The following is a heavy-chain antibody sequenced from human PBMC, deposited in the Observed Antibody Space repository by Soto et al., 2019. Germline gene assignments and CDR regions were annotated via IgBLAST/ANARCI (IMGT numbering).Heavy chain of an antibody. CDR1: GYTFTSYA. CDR3: ASAVTVPAAIGY. Sequence: QVQLVQSGAEVKKPGASVKVSCKASGYTFTSYAMHWVRQAPGQRLEWMGWINAGNGHTKYSQKFKGSVTITRKTSASTAYMALSSLRSEDTAVDYCASAVTVPAAIGYGGQGTLATVSS. J-gene: IGHJ4*02. V-gene: IGHV1-3*01. CDR2: INAGNGHT. D-gene: IGHD2-2*02.